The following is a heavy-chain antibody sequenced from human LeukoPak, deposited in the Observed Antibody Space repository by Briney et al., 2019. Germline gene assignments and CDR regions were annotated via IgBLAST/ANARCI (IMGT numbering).Heavy chain of an antibody. CDR2: ISSSSSYI. CDR3: ARDLEDY. CDR1: AFTMSRYW. D-gene: IGHD5-24*01. V-gene: IGHV3-21*01. J-gene: IGHJ4*02. Sequence: GGSLRLSCAASAFTMSRYWMSWVRQAPGKGLEWVSSISSSSSYIYYADSVKGRFTISRDSAKNSLYLQMNSLRAEDTAVYYCARDLEDYWGQGTLVTVSS.